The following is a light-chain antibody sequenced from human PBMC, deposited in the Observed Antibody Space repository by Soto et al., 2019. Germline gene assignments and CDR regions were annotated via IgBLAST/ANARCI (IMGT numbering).Light chain of an antibody. CDR3: QHRRSWPLT. CDR2: DAS. J-gene: IGKJ4*01. CDR1: QSVNNA. Sequence: EIVLTQSPDTLSLSPGERATLSCRASQSVNNALAWYQQKPGQAPRLLIYDASNRATGIPARFSGSGSGTDFTLTISSLEPEDYAVYYCQHRRSWPLTFGGGTKVDNK. V-gene: IGKV3-11*01.